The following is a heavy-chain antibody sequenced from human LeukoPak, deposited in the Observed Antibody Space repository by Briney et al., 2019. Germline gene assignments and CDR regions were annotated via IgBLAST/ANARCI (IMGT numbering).Heavy chain of an antibody. CDR2: IYYSGST. CDR1: GASISSYY. CDR3: ARGMTTDNY. D-gene: IGHD4-17*01. Sequence: KPSETLSLTCTVSGASISSYYWSWIRQPPGKGLEWIGYIYYSGSTNYNPSLKSRVTISVDTSKNQFSLKLSSVTAADTAVYYCARGMTTDNYWGQGTLVTVSS. J-gene: IGHJ4*02. V-gene: IGHV4-59*01.